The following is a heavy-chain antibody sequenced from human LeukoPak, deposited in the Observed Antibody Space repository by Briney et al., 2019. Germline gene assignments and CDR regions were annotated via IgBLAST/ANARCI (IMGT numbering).Heavy chain of an antibody. V-gene: IGHV4-59*08. Sequence: SETLSLTCTVSGGSISSYYWSWIQQPPGKGLEWIGYIYYSGSTNYNPSLKSRVTISVDTSKNQFSPKLSSVTAADTAVYYCARHVLRYFDWLGRDYYYGMDVWGQGTTVTVSS. D-gene: IGHD3-9*01. CDR2: IYYSGST. CDR3: ARHVLRYFDWLGRDYYYGMDV. J-gene: IGHJ6*02. CDR1: GGSISSYY.